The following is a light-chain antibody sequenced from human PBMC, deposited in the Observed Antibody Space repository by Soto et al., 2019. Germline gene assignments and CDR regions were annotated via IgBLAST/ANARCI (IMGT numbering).Light chain of an antibody. CDR2: DVS. Sequence: QSVLTQPASVSGSPGQSITISCTGTSSDIGAFNQVSWYQQHPGKAPQLIIYDVSNRPSGVSNRISGSKSGNTASLTISGLQAEDEADYHCSSRASGSILVFGGGTKLTVL. V-gene: IGLV2-14*03. CDR3: SSRASGSILV. CDR1: SSDIGAFNQ. J-gene: IGLJ3*02.